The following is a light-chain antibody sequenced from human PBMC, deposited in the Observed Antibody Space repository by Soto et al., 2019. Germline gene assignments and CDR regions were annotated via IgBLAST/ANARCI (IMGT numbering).Light chain of an antibody. CDR3: QPYNRYPPFT. V-gene: IGKV1-5*01. CDR1: QSISSW. J-gene: IGKJ1*01. Sequence: DIPMPQSPSTLSASVGDRVTITCRASQSISSWLAWYQQNPGKAPKLLIYDASSLESGDPSRFSGCGPGTEFTLPISSPQPDSFPTSDCQPYNRYPPFTFGQGTKVEIK. CDR2: DAS.